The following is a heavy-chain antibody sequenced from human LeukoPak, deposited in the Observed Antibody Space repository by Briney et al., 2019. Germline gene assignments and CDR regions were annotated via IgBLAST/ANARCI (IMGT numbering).Heavy chain of an antibody. D-gene: IGHD6-13*01. Sequence: SVKVSCKASGGTFSSYAISWVRQAPGQGLEWMGGIIPIFGTANYAQKFQGRVTITADESTSTAYMELSSLRSEDTAVYYCASGGGMAAASYYFDYWGQGTLVTVSS. V-gene: IGHV1-69*01. CDR1: GGTFSSYA. CDR2: IIPIFGTA. CDR3: ASGGGMAAASYYFDY. J-gene: IGHJ4*02.